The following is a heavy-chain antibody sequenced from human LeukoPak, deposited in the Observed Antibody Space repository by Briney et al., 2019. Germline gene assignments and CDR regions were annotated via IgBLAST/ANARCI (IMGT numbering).Heavy chain of an antibody. CDR1: GFSFSGYS. D-gene: IGHD3-16*01. V-gene: IGHV3-48*01. CDR3: ARGVGGPVLRLGNRGWFDP. CDR2: ITTDSSMI. Sequence: PGGSLRLSCAASGFSFSGYSFHWVRQAPGKGLEWVSYITTDSSMIYHADSVKGRFTISRDNAKNSLYLQMNSLRAEDTAVYYCARGVGGPVLRLGNRGWFDPWGQGTLVTVSS. J-gene: IGHJ5*02.